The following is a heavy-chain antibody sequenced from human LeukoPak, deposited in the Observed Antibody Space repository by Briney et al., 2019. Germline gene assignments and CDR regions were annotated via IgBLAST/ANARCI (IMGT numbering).Heavy chain of an antibody. D-gene: IGHD3-16*01. CDR3: ARTLWPYDAFDI. Sequence: GGSLRLSCVASGFSFSDFYMSWIRQAPGKGLEWVSYISSSSDYIHYADSVKGRFTISRDNTKNSLYLQMNSLRAGDTAVYYCARTLWPYDAFDIWGQGTMVTVSS. V-gene: IGHV3-11*06. J-gene: IGHJ3*02. CDR1: GFSFSDFY. CDR2: ISSSSDYI.